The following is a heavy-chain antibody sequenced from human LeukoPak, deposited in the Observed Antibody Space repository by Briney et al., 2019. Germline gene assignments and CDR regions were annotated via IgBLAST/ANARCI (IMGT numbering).Heavy chain of an antibody. CDR3: ALRGYYDSSGQTTGAFDI. CDR1: GGSISSYY. Sequence: SETLSLTCTVSGGSISSYYWSWIRQPPGKGLEWIGDIYYSGSTNYNPSLKSRVSISVDTSKNQFSLKLSSVTAADTAVYYCALRGYYDSSGQTTGAFDIWGQGTMVTVSS. D-gene: IGHD3-22*01. V-gene: IGHV4-59*08. J-gene: IGHJ3*02. CDR2: IYYSGST.